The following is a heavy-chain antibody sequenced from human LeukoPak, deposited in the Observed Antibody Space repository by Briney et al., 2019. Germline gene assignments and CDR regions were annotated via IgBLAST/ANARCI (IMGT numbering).Heavy chain of an antibody. D-gene: IGHD1-26*01. J-gene: IGHJ4*02. CDR1: GGSISSSSYS. V-gene: IGHV4-39*01. CDR2: ISYSGYT. CDR3: ARRHSGSYSDN. Sequence: SETLSLTCTVSGGSISSSSYSWGWIRQPPGKGLEWIATISYSGYTNYNPSLKSRVTISVDTSQNQFSLKLNSVTAADTAVYYCARRHSGSYSDNWGQGTLVTVSS.